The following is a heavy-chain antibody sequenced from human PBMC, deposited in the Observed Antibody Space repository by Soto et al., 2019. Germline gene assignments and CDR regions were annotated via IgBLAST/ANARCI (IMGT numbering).Heavy chain of an antibody. D-gene: IGHD3-3*01. J-gene: IGHJ5*02. Sequence: PGGSLRLSCTASGFTFSDYAMNWVRQSPGKGLEWVALISNDEADVEYGDSVKGRFFVSRDNAKNSLYLQMNGLTVDDTAVYYCAREFPPKAIWRFYFSWGQGTVVTVSS. CDR2: ISNDEADV. CDR3: AREFPPKAIWRFYFS. CDR1: GFTFSDYA. V-gene: IGHV3-30*03.